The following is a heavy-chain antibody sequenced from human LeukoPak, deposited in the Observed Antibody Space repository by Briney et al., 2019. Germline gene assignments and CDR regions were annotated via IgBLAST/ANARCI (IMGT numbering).Heavy chain of an antibody. J-gene: IGHJ4*02. Sequence: EMSLRLSCETSGFDLSNYGMHWVRRAPGKGLEWVTVLWYDGTNRYSSDSVKGRISISRDTSENTVSLQINNVTVEDTAIYYCARGTGAKRYYFDLWGQGVLVTVSS. V-gene: IGHV3-33*01. CDR1: GFDLSNYG. CDR2: LWYDGTNR. CDR3: ARGTGAKRYYFDL.